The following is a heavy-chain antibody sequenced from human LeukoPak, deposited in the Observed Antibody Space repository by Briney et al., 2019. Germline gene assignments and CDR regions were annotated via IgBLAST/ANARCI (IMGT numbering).Heavy chain of an antibody. Sequence: GGSLRLSCAASGFTVKDNFMSWVRPAPGKGLEWVSVLYSGDATYYADSVKGRFTISRDNSKNTVFLQMNDLRAEDTAFYYCTRDSANYHFAYWGQGALVTVSS. V-gene: IGHV3-66*01. D-gene: IGHD4/OR15-4a*01. CDR1: GFTVKDNF. J-gene: IGHJ4*02. CDR3: TRDSANYHFAY. CDR2: LYSGDAT.